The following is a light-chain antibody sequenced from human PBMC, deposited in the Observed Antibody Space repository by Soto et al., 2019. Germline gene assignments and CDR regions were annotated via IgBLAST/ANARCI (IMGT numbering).Light chain of an antibody. CDR1: QSVSSN. J-gene: IGKJ2*01. CDR3: QQYNNWPPYT. Sequence: EIVMTQSPATLSVSPGERATLSCRASQSVSSNLAWYQQKPGQAPRLLIYGAPTRATGITARFSGSGSGTEFTLTISSLQSEDFAVYYCQQYNNWPPYTFGQGTKLEIK. V-gene: IGKV3-15*01. CDR2: GAP.